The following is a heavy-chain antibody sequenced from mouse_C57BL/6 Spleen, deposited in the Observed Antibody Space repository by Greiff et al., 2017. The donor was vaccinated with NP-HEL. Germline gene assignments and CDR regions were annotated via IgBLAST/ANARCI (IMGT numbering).Heavy chain of an antibody. CDR3: ARRDYDGAWFAY. CDR2: INPNNGGT. Sequence: EVQLQQSGPELVKPGASVKISCKASGYTFTDYYMNWVKQSHGKSLEWIGDINPNNGGTSYNQKFKGKATLTVDKSSSTAYMELRSLTSEDSAVYYCARRDYDGAWFAYWGQGTLVTVSA. V-gene: IGHV1-26*01. D-gene: IGHD2-4*01. CDR1: GYTFTDYY. J-gene: IGHJ3*01.